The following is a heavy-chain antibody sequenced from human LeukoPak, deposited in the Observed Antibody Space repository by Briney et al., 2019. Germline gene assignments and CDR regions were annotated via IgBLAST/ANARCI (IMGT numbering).Heavy chain of an antibody. CDR3: ARDSSGYDFWSGYYTWPKGEAFDI. V-gene: IGHV3-48*01. CDR2: ISSSSSTI. D-gene: IGHD3-3*01. Sequence: GGSLRLSCAASGFTFSSYSMSWVRQAPGKGLEWLSYISSSSSTINYADSVKGRFTISRDNAKNSLYLQMNSLRAEDRAVYYCARDSSGYDFWSGYYTWPKGEAFDIWGQGTMVTVSS. CDR1: GFTFSSYS. J-gene: IGHJ3*02.